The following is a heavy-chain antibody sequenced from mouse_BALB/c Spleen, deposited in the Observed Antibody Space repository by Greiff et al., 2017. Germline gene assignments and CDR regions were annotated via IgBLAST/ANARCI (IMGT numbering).Heavy chain of an antibody. J-gene: IGHJ4*01. CDR3: TRRPLYGSSVYYAMDY. CDR2: IRLKSNNYAT. CDR1: GFTFSNYW. V-gene: IGHV6-6*02. D-gene: IGHD1-1*01. Sequence: EVKVEESGGGLVQPGGSMKLSCVASGFTFSNYWMNWVRQSPEKGLEWVAAIRLKSNNYATHYAESVKGRFTISRDDSKSSVYLQMNNLRAEDTGIYYCTRRPLYGSSVYYAMDYWGQGTSVTVSS.